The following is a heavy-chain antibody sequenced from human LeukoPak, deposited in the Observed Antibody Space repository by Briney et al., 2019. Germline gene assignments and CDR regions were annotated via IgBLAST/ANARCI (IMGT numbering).Heavy chain of an antibody. CDR2: IRSKAYGGTT. V-gene: IGHV3-49*03. J-gene: IGHJ4*02. CDR1: GFTFGDYA. CDR3: TRRKMATITPHPFDY. D-gene: IGHD5-24*01. Sequence: GGSLRLSCTASGFTFGDYAMSWFRQAPGKGLEWVGFIRSKAYGGTTEYAVSVKGRFTISRDDSKSIAYLQMNSLKTEDTAVYYCTRRKMATITPHPFDYWGQGTLVTVSS.